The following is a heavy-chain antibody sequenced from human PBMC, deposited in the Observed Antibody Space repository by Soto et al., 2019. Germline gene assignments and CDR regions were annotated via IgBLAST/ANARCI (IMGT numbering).Heavy chain of an antibody. D-gene: IGHD3-10*01. J-gene: IGHJ4*02. CDR3: ARVWIRFGYPFYFDY. Sequence: QVQLQQWGAGLLKPSETLSLTCAVYGGSFSGDYWRWIRQPPGKGLEWIGEINHSGSTNYNPSIKSRVTISVDTSKIQFSLNLSSVTAADTAVYYCARVWIRFGYPFYFDYWGQGTLVTVSS. CDR1: GGSFSGDY. V-gene: IGHV4-34*01. CDR2: INHSGST.